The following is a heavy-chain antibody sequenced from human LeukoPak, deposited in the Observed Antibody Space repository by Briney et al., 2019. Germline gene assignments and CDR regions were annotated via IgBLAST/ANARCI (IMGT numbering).Heavy chain of an antibody. CDR2: IIPIFGTA. J-gene: IGHJ5*02. V-gene: IGHV1-69*13. CDR1: GGTFSSYA. D-gene: IGHD6-19*01. Sequence: PLASVKVSCKASGGTFSSYAISWVRQAPGQGLEWMGGIIPIFGTANYAQKFQGRVTITADESTSTAYMELSSLRSEDTAVYYCARVAVAGDLLNWFDPWGQGTLVTVSS. CDR3: ARVAVAGDLLNWFDP.